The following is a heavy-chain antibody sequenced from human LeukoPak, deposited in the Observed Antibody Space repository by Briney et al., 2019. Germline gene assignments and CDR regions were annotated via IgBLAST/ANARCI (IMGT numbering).Heavy chain of an antibody. CDR3: ARLHRYSGFNSAFFGS. CDR2: FYNSGRT. J-gene: IGHJ4*02. V-gene: IGHV4-59*01. D-gene: IGHD5-12*01. CDR1: GGSISGYS. Sequence: SETLSLTCTVSGGSISGYSWSWIRQPPGRGLEWIGYFYNSGRTKYNPFLESRVTVSVDTSKDQFSLKLSSVTSADTAVYYCARLHRYSGFNSAFFGSWGQGILVTVSS.